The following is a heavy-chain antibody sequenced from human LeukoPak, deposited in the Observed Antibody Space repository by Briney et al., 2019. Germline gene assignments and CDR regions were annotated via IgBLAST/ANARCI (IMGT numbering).Heavy chain of an antibody. D-gene: IGHD2-2*01. Sequence: SETLSLTCTVSGGFMSIHDWICTRQPAGKGLEWIGRIYTSGSTNYNPSLKSRVTMSVDTSKNQFSLKLSSVTAADTAVYYCARAKTAYCSSPSCYAVGDYYYYYYLDVWGKGTTVTVSS. CDR3: ARAKTAYCSSPSCYAVGDYYYYYYLDV. V-gene: IGHV4-4*07. CDR2: IYTSGST. CDR1: GGFMSIHD. J-gene: IGHJ6*03.